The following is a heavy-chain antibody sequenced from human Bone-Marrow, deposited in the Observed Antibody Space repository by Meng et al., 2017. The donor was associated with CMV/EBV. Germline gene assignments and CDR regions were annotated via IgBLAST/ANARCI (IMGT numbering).Heavy chain of an antibody. CDR3: AKDWGSGSYYNGYWFDP. D-gene: IGHD3-10*01. CDR2: IRYDGSNK. Sequence: GGSLRLSCAASGFTFSSYGMHWVRQAPGKGLEWVAFIRYDGSNKYYADSVKGRFTISRDNSKNTLYLQMNSLRAEDTAVYYCAKDWGSGSYYNGYWFDPWGQGTLVTVSS. J-gene: IGHJ5*02. V-gene: IGHV3-30*02. CDR1: GFTFSSYG.